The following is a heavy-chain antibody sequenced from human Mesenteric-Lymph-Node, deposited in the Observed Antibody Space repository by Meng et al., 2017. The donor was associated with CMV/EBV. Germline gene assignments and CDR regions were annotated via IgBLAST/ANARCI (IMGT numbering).Heavy chain of an antibody. CDR2: MWSSGST. V-gene: IGHV3-66*03. J-gene: IGHJ5*02. Sequence: GESLKISCAASGISVSSNYMNWVRQAPGKGLEWVAVMWSSGSTFYADSVKGRFIISRDNSKNTLNLQMNSLRVEDSAIYYCARDYPRSSTWGSWGQGTLVTVSS. CDR3: ARDYPRSSTWGS. D-gene: IGHD6-13*01. CDR1: GISVSSNY.